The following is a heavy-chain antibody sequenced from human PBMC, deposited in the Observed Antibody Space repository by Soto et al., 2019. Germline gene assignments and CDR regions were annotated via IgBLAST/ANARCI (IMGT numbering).Heavy chain of an antibody. CDR3: VKDRVITFGGVIGENAFDI. CDR1: GFTFSSYA. CDR2: ISSNGGST. J-gene: IGHJ3*02. V-gene: IGHV3-64D*06. D-gene: IGHD3-16*02. Sequence: GGSLRLSCSASGFTFSSYAMHWVRQAPGKGLEYVSAISSNGGSTYYEDSVKGRFTISRDNSKNTLYLQMSSLRAEDTAVYYWVKDRVITFGGVIGENAFDIWGQGTMVTVSS.